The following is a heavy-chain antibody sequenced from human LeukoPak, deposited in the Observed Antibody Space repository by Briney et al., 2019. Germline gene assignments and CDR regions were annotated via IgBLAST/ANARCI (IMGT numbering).Heavy chain of an antibody. CDR1: GYTFTGYY. Sequence: GASVKVSCKASGYTFTGYYMHWVRQAPGQGLEWMGWINPNSGGTNYAQKFQGRVTMTRDTSISTAYMELSRLRSDDTAVYYCVRVQNVVRGVIWFDPWGQGTLVTVSS. CDR3: VRVQNVVRGVIWFDP. D-gene: IGHD3-10*01. V-gene: IGHV1-2*02. CDR2: INPNSGGT. J-gene: IGHJ5*02.